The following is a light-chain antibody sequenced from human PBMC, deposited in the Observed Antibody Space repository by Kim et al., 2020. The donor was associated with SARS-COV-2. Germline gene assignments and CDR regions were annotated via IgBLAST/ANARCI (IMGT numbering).Light chain of an antibody. J-gene: IGLJ2*01. V-gene: IGLV2-14*03. CDR3: SSYTSSSTLEV. Sequence: ITISCTGTSSDVGGYNYVSWYQQHPGKAPKLMIYHVSNRPSGVSDRFSGSKSGNTASLTISGLQAEDEADYYCSSYTSSSTLEVFGGGTQLTVL. CDR1: SSDVGGYNY. CDR2: HVS.